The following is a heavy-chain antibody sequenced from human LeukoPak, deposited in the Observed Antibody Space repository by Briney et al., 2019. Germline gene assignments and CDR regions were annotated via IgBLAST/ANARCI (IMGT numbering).Heavy chain of an antibody. D-gene: IGHD6-19*01. Sequence: GASVKVSCKASGYTFTGYYMHWVRQAPGQGLEWMGWINPNSGGTNYAQKFQGGVTMTRDTSISTAYMELSRLRSDDTAVYYCAREHSSGWYIHPHTLDYWGQGTLVTVSS. CDR2: INPNSGGT. J-gene: IGHJ4*02. V-gene: IGHV1-2*02. CDR3: AREHSSGWYIHPHTLDY. CDR1: GYTFTGYY.